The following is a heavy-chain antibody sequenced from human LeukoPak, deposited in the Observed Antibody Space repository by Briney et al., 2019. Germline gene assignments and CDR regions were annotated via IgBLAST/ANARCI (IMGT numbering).Heavy chain of an antibody. CDR1: GFTFSSYG. J-gene: IGHJ5*02. CDR3: AKDLRGYQLLSRINGDSWFDP. D-gene: IGHD2-2*01. CDR2: IRYDGSNK. V-gene: IGHV3-30*02. Sequence: GGSLRLSCAASGFTFSSYGMHWVRQAPGKGLEWVAFIRYDGSNKYYADSVKGRFTISRDNSKNTLYLQMNSLRAEDTAVYYCAKDLRGYQLLSRINGDSWFDPWGQGTLVTVSS.